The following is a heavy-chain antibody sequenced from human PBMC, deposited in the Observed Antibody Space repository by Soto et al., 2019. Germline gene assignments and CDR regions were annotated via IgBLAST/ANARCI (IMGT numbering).Heavy chain of an antibody. CDR3: AREEIVVPAAIDY. CDR2: IWYDGSNK. D-gene: IGHD2-2*01. Sequence: QVQLVESGGGVVQPGRSLRLCCAASGFTFSSYGMHWVRQAPGKGLEWVAVIWYDGSNKYYADSVKGRFTISRDNSKNTLYLQMNSLRAEDTAVYYCAREEIVVPAAIDYWGQGTLVTVSS. V-gene: IGHV3-33*01. CDR1: GFTFSSYG. J-gene: IGHJ4*02.